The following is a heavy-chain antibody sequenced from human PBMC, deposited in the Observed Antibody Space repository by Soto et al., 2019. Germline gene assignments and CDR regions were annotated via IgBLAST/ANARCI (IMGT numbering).Heavy chain of an antibody. V-gene: IGHV3-7*01. CDR1: GFTFSSYY. J-gene: IGHJ3*02. D-gene: IGHD2-15*01. CDR2: IKQDGSEK. CDR3: ARDGYSAGFDI. Sequence: EVQLMESGGGLVQPGGSLRLSCVASGFTFSSYYMSWVRQFPGKGLEWVANIKQDGSEKYYVDSVKGRFTISRDNAENSLYLQMNSLRDEDTAVYYCARDGYSAGFDIWGQGTMVTVSS.